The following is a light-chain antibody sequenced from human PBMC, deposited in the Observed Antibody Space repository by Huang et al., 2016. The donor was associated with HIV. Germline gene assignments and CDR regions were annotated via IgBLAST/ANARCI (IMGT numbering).Light chain of an antibody. CDR3: QQRSSGVT. CDR2: DTS. V-gene: IGKV3-11*01. J-gene: IGKJ4*01. CDR1: PRVGNY. Sequence: IVLTQSPATLSWYPGERVTLSCRASPRVGNYIAWYQQHPGQSPRLLIYDTSNRATGTPVRFSGSGSGTDFLLTISNLESEDFALYYCQQRSSGVTFGGGTKVQVK.